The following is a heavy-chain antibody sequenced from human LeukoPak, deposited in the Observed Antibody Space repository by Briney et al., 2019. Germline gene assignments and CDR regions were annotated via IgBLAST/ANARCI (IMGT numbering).Heavy chain of an antibody. J-gene: IGHJ4*02. V-gene: IGHV1-2*02. CDR3: ARGSVRYYDILTGYPFDY. CDR1: GYTFTGYY. Sequence: ASVKVSCKASGYTFTGYYMHWVRQAPGQGLEWMGWINPNSGGTNYAQKFQGRVTMTRDTSISTAYMELGSLRSEDTAVYYCARGSVRYYDILTGYPFDYWGQGTLVTVSS. CDR2: INPNSGGT. D-gene: IGHD3-9*01.